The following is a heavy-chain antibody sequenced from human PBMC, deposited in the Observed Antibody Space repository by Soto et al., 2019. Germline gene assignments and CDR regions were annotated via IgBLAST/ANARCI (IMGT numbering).Heavy chain of an antibody. D-gene: IGHD6-13*01. CDR3: ARDTSSSWYSYYYGMDV. CDR1: GFTFSSYG. J-gene: IGHJ6*02. V-gene: IGHV3-33*01. Sequence: PGGSLRLSCAASGFTFSSYGMHWVRQAPGKGLERVAVIWYDGSNKYYADSVKGRFTISRDNSKNTLYLQMNSLRAEDTAVYYCARDTSSSWYSYYYGMDVWGQGTTVTVSS. CDR2: IWYDGSNK.